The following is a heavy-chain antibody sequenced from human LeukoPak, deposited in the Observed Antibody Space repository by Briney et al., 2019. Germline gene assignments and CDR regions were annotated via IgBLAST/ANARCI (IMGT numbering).Heavy chain of an antibody. CDR3: ARVTTRPRRHLDY. CDR1: GYTFTSSD. J-gene: IGHJ4*02. D-gene: IGHD6-6*01. CDR2: MNPNSGNK. Sequence: GASVKVSCKASGYTFTSSDINWVRHATGQGLEWMGWMNPNSGNKAYAQKFQGRVTMTRNTSISTAFMELSSLRSEDTAVYYCARVTTRPRRHLDYWGQGTLVTVSS. V-gene: IGHV1-8*01.